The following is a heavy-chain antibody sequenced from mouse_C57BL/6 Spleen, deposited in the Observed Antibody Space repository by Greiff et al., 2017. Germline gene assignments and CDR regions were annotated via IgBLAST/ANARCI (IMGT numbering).Heavy chain of an antibody. V-gene: IGHV1-52*01. CDR2: IDPSDSET. CDR1: GYTFTSYW. D-gene: IGHD2-5*01. J-gene: IGHJ2*01. CDR3: ARGTIVTDFDF. Sequence: QVQLQQPGAELVRPGSSVKLSCKASGYTFTSYWMHWVKPRPIQGLEWIGNIDPSDSETHYNQKFKDKATLTVDKSSSTAYMQLSSLTSEDSAVYYCARGTIVTDFDFWGQGTTLTVSS.